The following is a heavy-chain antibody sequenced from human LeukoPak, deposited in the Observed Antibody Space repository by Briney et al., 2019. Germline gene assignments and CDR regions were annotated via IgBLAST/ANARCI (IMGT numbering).Heavy chain of an antibody. J-gene: IGHJ4*02. CDR2: INLKSGGK. CDR3: ANIEKWLPY. CDR1: GYTFTDHY. Sequence: ASVKVSCKASGYTFTDHYMHWVRPAPGQGLDWMGWINLKSGGKHLAQELQGRVTKTRNTSISPAYKELSRLRSDDTSMYYCANIEKWLPYWGQGTLVTVSS. V-gene: IGHV1-2*02. D-gene: IGHD5-18*01.